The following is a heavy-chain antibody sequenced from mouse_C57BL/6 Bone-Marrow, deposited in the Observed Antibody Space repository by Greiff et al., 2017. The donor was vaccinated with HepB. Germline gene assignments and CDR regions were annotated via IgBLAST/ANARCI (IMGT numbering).Heavy chain of an antibody. J-gene: IGHJ3*01. CDR3: ARGPPYDYDGFAY. D-gene: IGHD2-4*01. Sequence: QVQLQQPGAELVMPGASVKLSCKASGYTFTSYWMHWVKQRPGQGLEWIGEIDPSDSYTNYNQKFKGKSTLTVDKSSSTAYMQLSSLTSEDSAVYYGARGPPYDYDGFAYCGQGTLVTVSA. CDR1: GYTFTSYW. V-gene: IGHV1-69*01. CDR2: IDPSDSYT.